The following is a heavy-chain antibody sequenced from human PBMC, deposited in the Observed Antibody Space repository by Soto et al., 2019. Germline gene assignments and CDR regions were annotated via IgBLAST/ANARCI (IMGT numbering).Heavy chain of an antibody. Sequence: EVQLLQSGGGLAQPGTPLRLSCAASGFTFKYYAMTWVRQAPGKGLEWVSTISGSGDKTDYADSVKGRFRVSRDNSKDTLYLQMDSLRADDTALYYCARESKWYGGQYFQDWGQGTLVTVSS. V-gene: IGHV3-23*01. CDR2: ISGSGDKT. D-gene: IGHD2-8*01. CDR3: ARESKWYGGQYFQD. J-gene: IGHJ1*01. CDR1: GFTFKYYA.